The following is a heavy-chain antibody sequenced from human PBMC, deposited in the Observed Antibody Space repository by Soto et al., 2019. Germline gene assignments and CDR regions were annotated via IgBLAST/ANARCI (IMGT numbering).Heavy chain of an antibody. V-gene: IGHV4-39*01. CDR1: GGSISSSSYY. CDR3: ARQLLWFGELLYGYYGMDV. D-gene: IGHD3-10*01. J-gene: IGHJ6*02. CDR2: IYYSGST. Sequence: SETLSLTCTVSGGSISSSSYYWGWIRQPPGKGLEWIGSIYYSGSTYYNPSLKSRVTISVDTSKNQFSLKLSSVTAADTAVYYCARQLLWFGELLYGYYGMDVWGQGTTVTVS.